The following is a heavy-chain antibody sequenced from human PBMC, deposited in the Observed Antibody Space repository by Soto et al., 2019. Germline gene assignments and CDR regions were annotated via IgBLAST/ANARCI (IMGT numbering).Heavy chain of an antibody. D-gene: IGHD3-3*01. CDR1: GFTFSSNY. Sequence: GGSLRLSCAASGFTFSSNYMSWVRQAPGKGLELVSVIYICGSTYYADSVKGRFTISRYNSKNTMYLQMNSLRAEDTAVYYCARERRSGWGGLFWSDALDIWGKGNMVTVSS. J-gene: IGHJ3*02. V-gene: IGHV3-53*01. CDR3: ARERRSGWGGLFWSDALDI. CDR2: IYICGST.